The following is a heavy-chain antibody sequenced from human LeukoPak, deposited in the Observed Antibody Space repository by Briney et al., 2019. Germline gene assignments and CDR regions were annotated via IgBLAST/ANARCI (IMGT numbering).Heavy chain of an antibody. D-gene: IGHD2-2*01. CDR3: ARAYCTSTTCWGYFNY. J-gene: IGHJ4*02. CDR2: IYYSGST. Sequence: SQTLSLTCTVSGGSISSGGYYWSWVRQHPGRGLEWIGYIYYSGSTYYNPSLKSRVTISVDTSKNQFSLKVNSVTAADTAVYYCARAYCTSTTCWGYFNYWGQGTLVTVSS. V-gene: IGHV4-31*03. CDR1: GGSISSGGYY.